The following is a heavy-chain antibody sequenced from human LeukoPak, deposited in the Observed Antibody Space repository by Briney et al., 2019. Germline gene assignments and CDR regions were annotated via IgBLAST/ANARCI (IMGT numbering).Heavy chain of an antibody. CDR3: ARSQVGDDILTGPPWDY. CDR1: GFTFSIYG. J-gene: IGHJ4*02. D-gene: IGHD3-9*01. V-gene: IGHV1-46*01. Sequence: GGSLRLSCAASGFTFSIYGMHWVRQAPGQGLEWMGIINPSGGSTSYAQKFQGRVTMTRDTSTSTVYMELSSLRSEDTAVYYCARSQVGDDILTGPPWDYWGQGTLVTVSS. CDR2: INPSGGST.